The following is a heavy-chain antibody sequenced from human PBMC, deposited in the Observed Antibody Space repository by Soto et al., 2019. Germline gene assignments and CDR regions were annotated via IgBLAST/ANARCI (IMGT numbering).Heavy chain of an antibody. D-gene: IGHD2-2*01. V-gene: IGHV3-23*01. CDR3: AKAVSYQLLPPGYYYYMDV. Sequence: VQLLESGGGLVQPGGSLRLSCAASGFTFSSYAMSWVRQAPGKGLEWVSAISGSGGSTYYADSVKGRFTISRDNSKNTLYLQMNSLRAEDTAVYYCAKAVSYQLLPPGYYYYMDVWGKGTTVTVSS. CDR1: GFTFSSYA. J-gene: IGHJ6*03. CDR2: ISGSGGST.